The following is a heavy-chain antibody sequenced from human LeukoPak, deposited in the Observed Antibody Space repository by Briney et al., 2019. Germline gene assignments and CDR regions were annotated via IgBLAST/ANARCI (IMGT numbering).Heavy chain of an antibody. CDR2: IYYTGSP. CDR3: ARQDSGTYLHPLDI. V-gene: IGHV4-59*08. J-gene: IGHJ3*02. Sequence: SETLSLICIVSGGSISSYYGSWIRQPPGKGLEWIGYIYYTGSPNYNPSLKSRVTISVDTSKNQLSLKLRSVTAADTAVYYCARQDSGTYLHPLDICGQGTVVLVTA. CDR1: GGSISSYY. D-gene: IGHD1-26*01.